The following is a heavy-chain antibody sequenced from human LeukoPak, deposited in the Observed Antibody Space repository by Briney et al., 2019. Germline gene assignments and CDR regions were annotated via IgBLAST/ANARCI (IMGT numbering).Heavy chain of an antibody. CDR1: GFFFGAYA. Sequence: GSLILSCTTSGFFFGAYAMSWFRQAPGKGLEWVGFIRSKTYGGAIEYAASVKGRFTISRDDSKGIAYLQMNSLKTEDTAVYYCARDQLGGDPDDYYYYYMDVWGKGTTVTVSS. J-gene: IGHJ6*03. D-gene: IGHD4-17*01. CDR2: IRSKTYGGAI. V-gene: IGHV3-49*03. CDR3: ARDQLGGDPDDYYYYYMDV.